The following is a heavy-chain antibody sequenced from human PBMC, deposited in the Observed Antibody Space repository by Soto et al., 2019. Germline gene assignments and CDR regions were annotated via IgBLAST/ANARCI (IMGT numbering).Heavy chain of an antibody. Sequence: QPPGEGVEWIGYIYFSGSTKYNPSRKSRVTISVETSKIQISLKLSSVSAAVTAVYYCTRGSTVATILFDPWGQGTLVTVSS. CDR2: IYFSGST. V-gene: IGHV4-59*01. CDR3: TRGSTVATILFDP. J-gene: IGHJ5*02. D-gene: IGHD5-12*01.